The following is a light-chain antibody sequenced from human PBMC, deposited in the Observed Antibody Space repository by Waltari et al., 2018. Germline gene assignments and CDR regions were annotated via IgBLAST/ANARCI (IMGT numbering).Light chain of an antibody. CDR2: DKN. V-gene: IGLV3-19*01. CDR1: SLRSYS. CDR3: HSRDASGVAGS. Sequence: SSELTQDPAVSVAMGQTVRITCQGDSLRSYSASWYQQRPGQDPIHCIYDKNNRPSGVPDRFSGSSSHNTGSLTITGAQAEDEASYYCHSRDASGVAGSFGGGTKLTVL. J-gene: IGLJ2*01.